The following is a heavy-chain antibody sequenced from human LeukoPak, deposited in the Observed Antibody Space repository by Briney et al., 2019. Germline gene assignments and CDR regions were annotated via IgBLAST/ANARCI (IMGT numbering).Heavy chain of an antibody. Sequence: GASVTVSCKASGYTFTGYYMHWVRQAPGQGLEWMGWINPNSGGTNYAQKFQGRVTITRHTSISTAYIELSTLRSDDTAVYFCARSFSRLVPSDYWVQGTLLTVSS. CDR2: INPNSGGT. J-gene: IGHJ4*02. CDR1: GYTFTGYY. V-gene: IGHV1-2*02. D-gene: IGHD6-6*01. CDR3: ARSFSRLVPSDY.